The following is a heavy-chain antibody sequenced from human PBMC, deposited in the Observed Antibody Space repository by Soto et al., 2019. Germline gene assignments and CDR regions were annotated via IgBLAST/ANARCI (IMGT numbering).Heavy chain of an antibody. CDR2: INGGNGNT. J-gene: IGHJ4*01. V-gene: IGHV1-3*01. D-gene: IGHD1-26*01. Sequence: GASVKVSCKASGNTVPNYAIHWVRQAPGQRLEWMGWINGGNGNTYYPEHFQGGVTFTRDTSAGTVYMQLSSLTSEDTAVYYCARDDSGFSGSHYIDYFNYWG. CDR1: GNTVPNYA. CDR3: ARDDSGFSGSHYIDYFNY.